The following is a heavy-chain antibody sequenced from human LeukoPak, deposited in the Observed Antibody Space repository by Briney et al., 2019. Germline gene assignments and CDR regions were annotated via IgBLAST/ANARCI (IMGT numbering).Heavy chain of an antibody. V-gene: IGHV3-23*01. CDR1: GFSFRNYA. CDR3: AKGSVAIPQFFKS. J-gene: IGHJ4*02. Sequence: GGSLRLSCEASGFSFRNYAMNWVRQAPGKGLEWVASISGTGRSTFYADFAKGRFIVSRDNSKDTLSLQLNSLTGTDTAVYFCAKGSVAIPQFFKSWGRGILVTVSS. CDR2: ISGTGRST. D-gene: IGHD2-21*01.